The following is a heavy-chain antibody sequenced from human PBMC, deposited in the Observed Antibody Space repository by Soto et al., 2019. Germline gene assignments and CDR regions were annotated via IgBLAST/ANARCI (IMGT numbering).Heavy chain of an antibody. V-gene: IGHV1-3*01. J-gene: IGHJ3*02. D-gene: IGHD4-17*01. CDR2: INAGNGNT. CDR1: GYTFTSYA. Sequence: ASVKVSCKASGYTFTSYAMHWVRQAPGQRLEWMGWINAGNGNTKYSQKFQGRVTITRDTSASTAYMELSSLRSEDTAVYYCARDRNTVTTGRVAFDIWGQGTMVTVSS. CDR3: ARDRNTVTTGRVAFDI.